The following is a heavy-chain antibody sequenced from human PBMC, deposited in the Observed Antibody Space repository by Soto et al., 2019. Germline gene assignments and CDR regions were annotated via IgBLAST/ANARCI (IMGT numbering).Heavy chain of an antibody. J-gene: IGHJ6*03. CDR1: GFTFSGSA. V-gene: IGHV3-73*01. CDR2: IRTKPNSYAT. Sequence: EVQLVESGGGLVQPGGSLKVSCAASGFTFSGSAMHWVRQTSGKGLEWVGRIRTKPNSYATAYAASVKGRFIISRDDSNNTTYLQMNILKTEDTAVYYCSRGGGVRQSFYYFLDVWGKGTTVTVSS. CDR3: SRGGGVRQSFYYFLDV. D-gene: IGHD3-16*01.